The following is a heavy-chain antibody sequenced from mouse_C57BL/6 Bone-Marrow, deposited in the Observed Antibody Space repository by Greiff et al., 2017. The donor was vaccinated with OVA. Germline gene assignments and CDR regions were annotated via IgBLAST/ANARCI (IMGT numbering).Heavy chain of an antibody. Sequence: EVKLQESGPELVKPGASVKISCKASGYTFTDYYMNWVKQSHGKSLEWIGDINPNNGGTSYNQKFKGKATLTVDKSSSTAYMELRSLTSEDSAVYYCAVITTVVPAYAMDYWGQGTSVTVSS. CDR2: INPNNGGT. D-gene: IGHD1-1*01. J-gene: IGHJ4*01. V-gene: IGHV1-26*01. CDR1: GYTFTDYY. CDR3: AVITTVVPAYAMDY.